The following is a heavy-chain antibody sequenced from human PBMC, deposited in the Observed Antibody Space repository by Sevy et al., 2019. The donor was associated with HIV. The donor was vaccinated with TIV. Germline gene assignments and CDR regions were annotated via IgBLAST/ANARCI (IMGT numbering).Heavy chain of an antibody. Sequence: SEILSLTCTVSGGSVSSGSYYWSWIRQPPGKGLKWIGYIYYSGSTNYNPSLKSRVTISVDTSKNQFSLKLSSVTAADTAVYYCAISPWYCSGGSCSFDYWGQGTLVTVSS. J-gene: IGHJ4*02. V-gene: IGHV4-61*01. D-gene: IGHD2-15*01. CDR1: GGSVSSGSYY. CDR3: AISPWYCSGGSCSFDY. CDR2: IYYSGST.